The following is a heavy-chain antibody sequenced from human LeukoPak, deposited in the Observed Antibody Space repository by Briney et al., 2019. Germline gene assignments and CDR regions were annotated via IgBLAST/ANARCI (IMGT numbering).Heavy chain of an antibody. D-gene: IGHD1-7*01. CDR2: ISSSGSAI. CDR3: ATADDYNWNYYNY. Sequence: GGSLRLSCAASGFSFSTYEMNWVRQAPGKGLEWVSYISSSGSAIYYADSVKGRFTISRDNAKNSLYLQMNSLRAEDTAVYYCATADDYNWNYYNYWGQGTLVAVSS. CDR1: GFSFSTYE. J-gene: IGHJ4*02. V-gene: IGHV3-48*03.